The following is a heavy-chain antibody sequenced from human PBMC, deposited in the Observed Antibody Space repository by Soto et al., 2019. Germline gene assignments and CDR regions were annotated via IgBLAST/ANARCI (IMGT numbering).Heavy chain of an antibody. CDR1: GFTFSSYA. V-gene: IGHV3-23*01. CDR2: ISGSGGSI. D-gene: IGHD2-8*01. J-gene: IGHJ6*02. Sequence: VGSLRLSCAASGFTFSSYAMSWVRQAPGKGLEWVSAISGSGGSIYYADSVKGRFTISRDNSKNTLYLQMNSLRAEDTAVYYCAKGGIVLNYGMDVWGQGTTVTVSS. CDR3: AKGGIVLNYGMDV.